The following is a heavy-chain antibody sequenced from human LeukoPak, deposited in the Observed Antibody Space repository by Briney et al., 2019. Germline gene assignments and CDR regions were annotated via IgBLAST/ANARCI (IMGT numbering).Heavy chain of an antibody. J-gene: IGHJ3*02. D-gene: IGHD6-13*01. CDR1: GYTFTSYD. V-gene: IGHV1-8*01. CDR2: MNPNSGNT. Sequence: GASVTVSCKSSGYTFTSYDINWVRQATGQGLEWMGWMNPNSGNTGYAQKFQGRVTMTRITSISTAYMERSSLRSEDSAVYYCASDSSLDAFDIWGQGTMVTVSS. CDR3: ASDSSLDAFDI.